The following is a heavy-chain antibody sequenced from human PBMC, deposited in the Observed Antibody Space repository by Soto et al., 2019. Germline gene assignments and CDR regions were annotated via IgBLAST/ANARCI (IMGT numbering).Heavy chain of an antibody. D-gene: IGHD3-3*02. V-gene: IGHV4-34*01. CDR2: INHSGGT. J-gene: IGHJ6*02. Sequence: SETLSLTCGVYGGSFSGYYWTWIRQAPGKGLGWIGEINHSGGTNYNSSLKSRVTISVDTSKNQLSLTLYSVTAADTAVYYCARDRQYYQFWSGYQNERPYGMDVWGQGTTVTVSS. CDR1: GGSFSGYY. CDR3: ARDRQYYQFWSGYQNERPYGMDV.